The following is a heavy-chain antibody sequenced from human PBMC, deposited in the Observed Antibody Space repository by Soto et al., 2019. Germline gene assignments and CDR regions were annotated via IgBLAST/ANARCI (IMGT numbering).Heavy chain of an antibody. CDR1: GFTFSSYG. V-gene: IGHV3-30*18. D-gene: IGHD6-19*01. J-gene: IGHJ4*02. Sequence: QVQLVESGGGVVQPGRSLRLSCAASGFTFSSYGMHWVRQAPGKGLEWVAVISYDGSNKYYADSVKGRFTISRDNYKNTLYLQMNSLRAEDTAVYYCAKEDSSGWYRSGLYYFDYWGQGTLVTASS. CDR3: AKEDSSGWYRSGLYYFDY. CDR2: ISYDGSNK.